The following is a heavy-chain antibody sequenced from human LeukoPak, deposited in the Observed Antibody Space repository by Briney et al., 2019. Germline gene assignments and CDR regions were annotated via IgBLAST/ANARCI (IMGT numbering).Heavy chain of an antibody. CDR1: GGSFSGYY. CDR3: GSPFYGSGYYYGLNYFDY. V-gene: IGHV4-34*01. J-gene: IGHJ4*02. D-gene: IGHD3-22*01. CDR2: INHSGST. Sequence: SETLSLTCAVYGGSFSGYYWSWIRQPPGKGLEWIGEINHSGSTNYNPSLKSRVTISVDTSKNQFFLKLGSVTAPETAVYYCGSPFYGSGYYYGLNYFDYWGQGTLVTVSS.